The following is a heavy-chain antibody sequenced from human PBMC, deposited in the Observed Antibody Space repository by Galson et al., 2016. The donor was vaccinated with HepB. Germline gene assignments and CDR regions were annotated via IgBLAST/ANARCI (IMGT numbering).Heavy chain of an antibody. CDR3: ARGGGYYYFDY. CDR1: GFTFSSYW. CDR2: INSDESNT. D-gene: IGHD2-21*01. V-gene: IGHV3-74*01. Sequence: SLRLSCAASGFTFSSYWMHWVRQAPGKGLVWVSRINSDESNTNYADSVKGQFTISRDNAKNTLYLQMNSLRAEDTAGYYCARGGGYYYFDYWGQGNLVTVSS. J-gene: IGHJ4*02.